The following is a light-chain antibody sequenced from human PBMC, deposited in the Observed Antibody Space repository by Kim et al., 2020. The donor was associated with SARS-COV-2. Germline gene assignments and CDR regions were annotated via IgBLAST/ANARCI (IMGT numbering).Light chain of an antibody. J-gene: IGKJ2*03. V-gene: IGKV2D-29*01. CDR1: RSLLHADGRTS. Sequence: GQPASISGKSSRSLLHADGRTSFYWSLQKPGQPPQLLIYEISNRFSGVPDRFSGSGSGTDFTLKISRVEADDVGVYYCMQSIEGWSFGQGTKLEIK. CDR3: MQSIEGWS. CDR2: EIS.